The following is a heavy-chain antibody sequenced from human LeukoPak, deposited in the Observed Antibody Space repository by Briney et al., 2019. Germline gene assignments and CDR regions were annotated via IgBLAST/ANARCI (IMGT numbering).Heavy chain of an antibody. CDR3: TRESRFGELSRYYYYYGMDV. D-gene: IGHD3-10*01. V-gene: IGHV3-66*01. Sequence: GGSLRLSCAASGFTVSSNYMSWVRQAPGKGLEWVSVIYSGGSTYYADSVNGRFTISRDNSKNTLYLQMNSLRAEDTAVYYCTRESRFGELSRYYYYYGMDVWGQGTTVTVSS. J-gene: IGHJ6*02. CDR1: GFTVSSNY. CDR2: IYSGGST.